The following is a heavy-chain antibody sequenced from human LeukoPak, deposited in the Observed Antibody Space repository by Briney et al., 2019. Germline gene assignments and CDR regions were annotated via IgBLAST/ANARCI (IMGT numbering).Heavy chain of an antibody. CDR1: GFTFSDYA. J-gene: IGHJ6*02. CDR3: ARGLAFWSGYDFDYYYGMDV. Sequence: GRSLTLSCAASGFTFSDYAMHWVRQAPGKGLEWVTLISYNGVNKYYADSVKGRFTISRDNSKNTLYLQMNSLRAEDTAVYYCARGLAFWSGYDFDYYYGMDVWGQGTTVTVSS. CDR2: ISYNGVNK. D-gene: IGHD3-3*01. V-gene: IGHV3-30-3*01.